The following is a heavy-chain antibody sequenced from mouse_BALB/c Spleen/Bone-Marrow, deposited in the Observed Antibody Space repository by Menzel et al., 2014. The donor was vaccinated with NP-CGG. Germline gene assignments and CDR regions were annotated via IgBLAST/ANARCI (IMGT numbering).Heavy chain of an antibody. CDR1: GFTFSSFG. Sequence: EVKVVESGGGLVQPGGSRKLSCAASGFTFSSFGTHWVRQAPEKGLEWVAYISSGSSTIYYGDTVMGRFTISRDNPKNTLFLQMTSLRSEDTATYYCVRSGSSSGYFDYWGQGTTLTVSS. CDR2: ISSGSSTI. V-gene: IGHV5-17*02. D-gene: IGHD1-1*01. CDR3: VRSGSSSGYFDY. J-gene: IGHJ2*01.